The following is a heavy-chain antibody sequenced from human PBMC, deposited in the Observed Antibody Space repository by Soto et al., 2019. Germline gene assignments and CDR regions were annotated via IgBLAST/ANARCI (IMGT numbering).Heavy chain of an antibody. Sequence: GGSLRLSCAASGFIFSTYWMTWVRQAPGEGLEWVSNISTDGSVKNYAYSVKVRFTVSRHNAHNSLSLQMDSLRDDDTGVYYCARNPVRGDDSNFYXWGQGTPVTVSX. CDR1: GFIFSTYW. J-gene: IGHJ4*02. CDR3: ARNPVRGDDSNFYX. V-gene: IGHV3-7*01. CDR2: ISTDGSVK. D-gene: IGHD3-10*01.